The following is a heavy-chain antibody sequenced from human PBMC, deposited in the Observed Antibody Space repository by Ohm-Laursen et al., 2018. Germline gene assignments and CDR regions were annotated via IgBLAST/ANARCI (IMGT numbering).Heavy chain of an antibody. CDR1: ALSISNSNW. Sequence: SDTLSLTCDVSALSISNSNWWGWIRQPPGKGLEWVGYLYYSGTTYYNPSLKSRVTMSVDTSKNQFSVKLTSVTAVDTAVYYCATSPHDIMSSKDYWGQGTLVTVSS. CDR2: LYYSGTT. J-gene: IGHJ4*02. V-gene: IGHV4-28*01. CDR3: ATSPHDIMSSKDY. D-gene: IGHD3-9*01.